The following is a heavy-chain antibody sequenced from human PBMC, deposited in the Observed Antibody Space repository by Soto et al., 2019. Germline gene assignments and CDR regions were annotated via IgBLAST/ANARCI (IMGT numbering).Heavy chain of an antibody. J-gene: IGHJ3*02. Sequence: QVQLQESGPGLVKPSETLSLTCSVSGVSMNTYFWSWIRQPAGKGLEWIGRVYTSGTTNYNPSLKSRVTMSVDTSKKQVSLKLIPLTAADTGLYYCARDEPDTGEGFDIWGQGTMVTVSS. D-gene: IGHD3-10*01. CDR1: GVSMNTYF. V-gene: IGHV4-4*07. CDR3: ARDEPDTGEGFDI. CDR2: VYTSGTT.